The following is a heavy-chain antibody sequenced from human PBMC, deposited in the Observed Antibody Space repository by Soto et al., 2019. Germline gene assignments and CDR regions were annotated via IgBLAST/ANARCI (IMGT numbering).Heavy chain of an antibody. J-gene: IGHJ6*02. V-gene: IGHV4-59*01. D-gene: IGHD2-8*01. CDR1: GGSLSSYY. CDR2: IYYSGST. Sequence: SETLSLTCTVSGGSLSSYYWSWIRQPPGKGLERNGYIYYSGSTNYNPSLKSRVTISVDTSKNQFSLKLSSVTAADTAVYYCARDIMGTNYYYYGMDVWGQGTTVTVSS. CDR3: ARDIMGTNYYYYGMDV.